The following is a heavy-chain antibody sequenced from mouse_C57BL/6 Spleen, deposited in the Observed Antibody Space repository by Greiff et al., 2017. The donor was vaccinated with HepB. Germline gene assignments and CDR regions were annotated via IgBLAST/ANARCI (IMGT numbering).Heavy chain of an antibody. CDR1: GYAFSSYW. D-gene: IGHD1-1*01. Sequence: QVQLQQSGAELVKPGASVKISCKASGYAFSSYWMNWVKQRPGKGLEWIGQIYPGDGDTNYNGKFKGKATLTADKSSSTAYMQLSSLTSEDSAVYFCASGGRFYVSSYDAMDYWGQGTSVTVSS. J-gene: IGHJ4*01. CDR2: IYPGDGDT. V-gene: IGHV1-80*01. CDR3: ASGGRFYVSSYDAMDY.